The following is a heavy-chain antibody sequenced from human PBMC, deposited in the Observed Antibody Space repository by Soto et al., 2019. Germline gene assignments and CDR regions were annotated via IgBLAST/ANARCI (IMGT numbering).Heavy chain of an antibody. V-gene: IGHV4-59*01. Sequence: KASETLSLTCTVSGGSISSNYWTWIRQPPGKGLEWIGYVYNSGSTNYNPSLKSRVTISEDTSKSQFSLKVNSVTAADTAVYYCARYRREAVAGYTLDNWGQGILVTVSS. CDR1: GGSISSNY. D-gene: IGHD6-13*01. CDR3: ARYRREAVAGYTLDN. CDR2: VYNSGST. J-gene: IGHJ4*02.